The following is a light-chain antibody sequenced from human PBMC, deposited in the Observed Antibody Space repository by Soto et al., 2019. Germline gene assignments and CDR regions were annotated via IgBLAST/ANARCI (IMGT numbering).Light chain of an antibody. V-gene: IGLV2-14*01. Sequence: QSVLTKLAAVSGSPGHSTTISCPETSGDLAIYNYVSWYQQQPGRAPKLMIYQVTNRPSGVSNRFSGSRSGNTASLTISGLQAEDEADYYCSSYTDSSNDVFGTGTKVTVL. CDR3: SSYTDSSNDV. J-gene: IGLJ1*01. CDR1: SGDLAIYNY. CDR2: QVT.